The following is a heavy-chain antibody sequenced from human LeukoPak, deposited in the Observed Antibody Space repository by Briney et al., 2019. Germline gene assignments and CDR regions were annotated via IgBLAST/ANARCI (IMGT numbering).Heavy chain of an antibody. Sequence: ASVKVSCKASGYTFTSYGISWVRQAPGQGLEWMGWISAYNGNTNYAQKLQGRVTITADESTSTAYMELSSLRSEDTAVYYCARAGEVYNSGSYLEYWGQGTLVTVSS. CDR1: GYTFTSYG. D-gene: IGHD6-19*01. V-gene: IGHV1-18*01. J-gene: IGHJ4*02. CDR3: ARAGEVYNSGSYLEY. CDR2: ISAYNGNT.